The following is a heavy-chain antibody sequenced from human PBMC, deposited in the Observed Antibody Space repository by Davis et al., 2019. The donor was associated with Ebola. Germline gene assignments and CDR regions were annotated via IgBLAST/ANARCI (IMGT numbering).Heavy chain of an antibody. CDR1: GFSLNNYW. V-gene: IGHV3-74*03. CDR2: MNRDGTTT. CDR3: ATSVDTAMVPSPFDY. J-gene: IGHJ4*02. Sequence: PGGSLRLSCAASGFSLNNYWMQWVRQAPGKGLVWVSRMNRDGTTTTYADSVMGRFTVSRDNTKNTLYLQMNTLRAEDSGVYYCATSVDTAMVPSPFDYWGQGTLVTVSS. D-gene: IGHD5-18*01.